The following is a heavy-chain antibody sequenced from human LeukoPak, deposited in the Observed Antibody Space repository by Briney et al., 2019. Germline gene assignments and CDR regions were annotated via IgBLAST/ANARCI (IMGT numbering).Heavy chain of an antibody. Sequence: ASVKVSCKASGYTFTSYFMHWVRQTPGQGREWMGIINPSGGSTSYAQKFQSTVTMTTDTSTSTVYMELSSLRSEDTAVYYCARTAGRTFDYWGQGTLVTVSS. CDR3: ARTAGRTFDY. CDR1: GYTFTSYF. CDR2: INPSGGST. J-gene: IGHJ4*02. D-gene: IGHD6-6*01. V-gene: IGHV1-46*01.